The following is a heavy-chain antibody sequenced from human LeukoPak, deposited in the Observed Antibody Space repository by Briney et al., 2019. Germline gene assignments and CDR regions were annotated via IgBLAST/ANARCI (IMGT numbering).Heavy chain of an antibody. CDR1: GGSFSGYY. CDR3: ARVHTRANYYDSSAVNWFDP. CDR2: IYYSGST. Sequence: SETLSLTCAVYGGSFSGYYWSWIRQPPGKGLEWIGCIYYSGSTNYNPSLKSRVTISVDTSKNQFSLKLSSVTAADTAVYYCARVHTRANYYDSSAVNWFDPWGQGTLVTVSS. D-gene: IGHD3-22*01. J-gene: IGHJ5*02. V-gene: IGHV4-59*01.